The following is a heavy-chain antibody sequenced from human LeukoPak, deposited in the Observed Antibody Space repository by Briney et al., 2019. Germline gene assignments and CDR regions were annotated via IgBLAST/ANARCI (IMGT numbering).Heavy chain of an antibody. V-gene: IGHV3-48*01. CDR1: GITFSSYS. J-gene: IGHJ5*02. CDR2: ISSTSSAI. Sequence: GGSLRLSCAATGITFSSYSMNWARQAPGKGLEWVSYISSTSSAIYYADSVKGRFTISRDNAKNSLYLQMNSLRAEDTAVYYCARGSDPWGQGTLVTVSS. CDR3: ARGSDP.